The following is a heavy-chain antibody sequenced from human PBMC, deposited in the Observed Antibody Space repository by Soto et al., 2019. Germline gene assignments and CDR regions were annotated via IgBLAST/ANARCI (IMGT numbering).Heavy chain of an antibody. V-gene: IGHV1-69*13. CDR3: ARGGDYYDSSGCYDY. Sequence: SVKVSCKASGGTFSSYAISWVRQAPGQGLEWMGGIIPIFGTANYAQKFQGRVTITADESTSTAYMELSSLRSEDTAVYYCARGGDYYDSSGCYDYWGQGTLVTVSS. D-gene: IGHD3-22*01. CDR1: GGTFSSYA. CDR2: IIPIFGTA. J-gene: IGHJ4*02.